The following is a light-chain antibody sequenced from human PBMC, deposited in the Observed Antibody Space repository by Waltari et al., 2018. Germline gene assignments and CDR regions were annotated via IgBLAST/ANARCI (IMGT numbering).Light chain of an antibody. V-gene: IGLV1-47*01. J-gene: IGLJ2*01. CDR3: AAWDDSLSGPV. CDR2: RNN. Sequence: QSVLTQPPSASGTPGQRVTISCSGSSSNIGSNYVYWYQHLPGTAPKVLIYRNNQRPSGVPDRFSGSKSGTSASLAISGLRSEDEADYYCAAWDDSLSGPVFGVGTKVTAL. CDR1: SSNIGSNY.